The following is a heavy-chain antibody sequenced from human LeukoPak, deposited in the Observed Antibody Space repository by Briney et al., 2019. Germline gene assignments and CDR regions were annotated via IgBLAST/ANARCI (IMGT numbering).Heavy chain of an antibody. V-gene: IGHV1-46*01. CDR3: ARVRGIQLWKNYFDY. J-gene: IGHJ4*02. Sequence: ASVKVSCKASGYTFTSYYMRWVRQAPGQGLEWMGIINPSGGSTSYAQKFQGRVTMTRDTSTSTVYMELSSLRSEDTAVYYCARVRGIQLWKNYFDYWGQGTLVTVSS. CDR2: INPSGGST. D-gene: IGHD5-18*01. CDR1: GYTFTSYY.